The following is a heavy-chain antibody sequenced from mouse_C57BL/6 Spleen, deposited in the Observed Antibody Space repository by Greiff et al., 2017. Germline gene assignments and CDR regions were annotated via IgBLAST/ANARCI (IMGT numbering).Heavy chain of an antibody. V-gene: IGHV5-16*01. D-gene: IGHD2-2*01. CDR3: ARGGWLREAMDY. J-gene: IGHJ4*01. Sequence: EVKVVESEGGLVQPGSSMKLSCTASGFTFSDYYMAWVRQVPEKGLEWVANINYDGSSTYYLDSLKSRFIISRDNAKNILYLQMSSLKSEDTATYYCARGGWLREAMDYWGQGTSVTVSS. CDR2: INYDGSST. CDR1: GFTFSDYY.